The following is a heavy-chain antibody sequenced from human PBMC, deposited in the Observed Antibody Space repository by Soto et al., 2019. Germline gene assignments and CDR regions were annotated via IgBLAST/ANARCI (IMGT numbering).Heavy chain of an antibody. J-gene: IGHJ6*02. D-gene: IGHD1-26*01. CDR3: ASSGRGGYYGMDV. CDR1: GFTFSSYA. Sequence: QVQLVESGGGVVQPGRSLRLSCAASGFTFSSYAMHWVRQAPGKGLEWVAVISYDGSNKYYADSVKGRFTISRDNSKNTLYLQMNSLRAEDTVVYYCASSGRGGYYGMDVWGQGTTVTVSS. V-gene: IGHV3-30-3*01. CDR2: ISYDGSNK.